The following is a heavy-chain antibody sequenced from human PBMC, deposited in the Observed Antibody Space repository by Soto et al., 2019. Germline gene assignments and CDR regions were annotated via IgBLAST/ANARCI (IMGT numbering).Heavy chain of an antibody. CDR1: GGSISSYY. CDR2: IYYSGST. D-gene: IGHD4-17*01. J-gene: IGHJ5*02. V-gene: IGHV4-59*01. Sequence: SETLSLTCTVSGGSISSYYWSWIRQPPGKGLEWIGYIYYSGSTNYNPSLKCRVTISVDTSKNQFSLKLSSVTAADTAVYYCVRVIYGDYYWFDPWGQGTLVTVSS. CDR3: VRVIYGDYYWFDP.